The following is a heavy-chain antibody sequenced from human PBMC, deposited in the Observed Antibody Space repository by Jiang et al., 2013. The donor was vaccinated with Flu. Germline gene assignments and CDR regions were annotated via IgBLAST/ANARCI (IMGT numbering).Heavy chain of an antibody. CDR3: ARRAGSGWFDLYFQD. J-gene: IGHJ1*01. Sequence: LLKPSETLSLTCAVYGGSFSGNYWNWIRQPPGKGLEWIGEINRSGSTNYSPSLKSRVIISVDTSKNQFSLKLSSLTAADTAVYYCARRAGSGWFDLYFQDWGQGTLVTVSS. CDR1: GGSFSGNY. CDR2: INRSGST. V-gene: IGHV4-34*01. D-gene: IGHD6-19*01.